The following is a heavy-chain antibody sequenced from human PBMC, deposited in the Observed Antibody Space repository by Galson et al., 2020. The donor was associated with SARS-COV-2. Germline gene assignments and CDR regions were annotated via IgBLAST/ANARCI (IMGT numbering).Heavy chain of an antibody. CDR2: ITDNGYNT. CDR3: AKEAGSGWATDYFQH. CDR1: GFTFNTYA. V-gene: IGHV3-23*01. D-gene: IGHD6-19*01. Sequence: LSLTCAASGFTFNTYAMGWVRQAPGKGLEWVSLITDNGYNTYYPDSVKGRFTISRDNSKNMLFLQMNSLRVEDTAVYYCAKEAGSGWATDYFQHWGRGTLVTVSS. J-gene: IGHJ1*01.